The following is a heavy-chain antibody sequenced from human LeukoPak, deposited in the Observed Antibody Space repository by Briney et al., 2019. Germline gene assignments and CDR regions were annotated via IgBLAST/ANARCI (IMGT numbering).Heavy chain of an antibody. D-gene: IGHD6-6*01. Sequence: GGSLRLSCAASGFTFSSYAMSWVRQAPGKGLEWVSAISGSGGSTYYADSVKGRFTISRDNAKNSLYLQMNSLRAEDTAVYYCARAKYSSSSGIMGYWGQGTLVTVSS. J-gene: IGHJ4*02. CDR1: GFTFSSYA. CDR3: ARAKYSSSSGIMGY. CDR2: ISGSGGST. V-gene: IGHV3-23*01.